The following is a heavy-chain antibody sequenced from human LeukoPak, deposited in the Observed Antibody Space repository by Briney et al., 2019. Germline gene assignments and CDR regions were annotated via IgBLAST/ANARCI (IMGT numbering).Heavy chain of an antibody. CDR1: GFTFSNYA. CDR3: ARSSYYDTSGYYYIDAFDI. Sequence: GGSLRLSCAASGFTFSNYAMSWVRQAPGKGLEWVSAISGSGDNTYYADSVKGRFTISRDNSKNTLYLQMHSLRAEDTALYYCARSSYYDTSGYYYIDAFDIWGHGTLVTVSS. V-gene: IGHV3-23*01. J-gene: IGHJ3*02. D-gene: IGHD3-22*01. CDR2: ISGSGDNT.